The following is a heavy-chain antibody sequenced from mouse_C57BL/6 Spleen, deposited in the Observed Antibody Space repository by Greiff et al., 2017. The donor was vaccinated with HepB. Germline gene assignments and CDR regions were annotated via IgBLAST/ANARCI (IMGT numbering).Heavy chain of an antibody. V-gene: IGHV1-82*01. Sequence: QVQLQQSGPELVKPGASVKISCKASGYAFSSSWMNWVKQRPGKGLEWIGRIYPGDGDTNYNGKFKGKATLTADKSSSTAYMQLSSLTSEDSAVYFCARRETGYYFDYWGQGTTLTVSS. CDR2: IYPGDGDT. J-gene: IGHJ2*01. CDR3: ARRETGYYFDY. CDR1: GYAFSSSW. D-gene: IGHD4-1*01.